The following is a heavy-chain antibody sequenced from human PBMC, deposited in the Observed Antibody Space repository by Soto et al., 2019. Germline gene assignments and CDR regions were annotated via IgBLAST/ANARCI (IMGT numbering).Heavy chain of an antibody. Sequence: GGSLRLSCAASGFTFSYSGLNWVRQASGKGLEWVGSIRSKTNSYATAYAASGKGRFTISRDDSKNTAYLQKNSLKTEDTAVYYCTTPQAYGSGCYLVNYWGQGTLVTVSS. CDR2: IRSKTNSYAT. CDR1: GFTFSYSG. J-gene: IGHJ4*02. CDR3: TTPQAYGSGCYLVNY. D-gene: IGHD3-10*01. V-gene: IGHV3-73*01.